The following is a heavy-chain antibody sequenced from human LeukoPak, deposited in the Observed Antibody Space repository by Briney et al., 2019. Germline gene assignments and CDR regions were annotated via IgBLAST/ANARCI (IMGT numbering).Heavy chain of an antibody. CDR1: GYTFTGYY. J-gene: IGHJ6*03. Sequence: ASVKVSCKASGYTFTGYYMHWVRQAPGQGLEWMGWIKPNSGGTNYAQKFQGRVTMTRDTSISTAYMELSRLRSDDTAVYYCARRQQLVYYYYYMDVWGKGTTVTVSS. D-gene: IGHD6-6*01. CDR3: ARRQQLVYYYYYMDV. CDR2: IKPNSGGT. V-gene: IGHV1-2*02.